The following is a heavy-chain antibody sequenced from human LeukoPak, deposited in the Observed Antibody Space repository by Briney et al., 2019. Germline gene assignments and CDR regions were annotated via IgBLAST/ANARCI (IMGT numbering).Heavy chain of an antibody. J-gene: IGHJ4*02. D-gene: IGHD2-2*03. CDR2: ISGSGPYT. CDR3: AKHGYCSGISCFFDF. V-gene: IGHV3-23*01. Sequence: GGSLRLSCAASGFTFSSYAMSWVRQAPGKGLEWVSGISGSGPYTFYTDSVKGRFTISRDSSKNALYLQMNSLRAEDTALYYCAKHGYCSGISCFFDFWGQGTLVTVSS. CDR1: GFTFSSYA.